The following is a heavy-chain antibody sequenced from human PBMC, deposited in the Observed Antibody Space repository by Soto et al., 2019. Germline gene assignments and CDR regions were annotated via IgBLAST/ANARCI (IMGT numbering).Heavy chain of an antibody. CDR2: IYYSGST. D-gene: IGHD6-19*01. CDR1: GGSISSGGYY. V-gene: IGHV4-31*03. Sequence: PSETLSLTCTVSGGSISSGGYYWSWIRQHPGKGLEWIGYIYYSGSTYYNPSLKSRVTISVDTSKNQFSLKLSSVTAADTAVYYCARSGGKSKQWRTPALDYWGQGTLVTVSS. CDR3: ARSGGKSKQWRTPALDY. J-gene: IGHJ4*02.